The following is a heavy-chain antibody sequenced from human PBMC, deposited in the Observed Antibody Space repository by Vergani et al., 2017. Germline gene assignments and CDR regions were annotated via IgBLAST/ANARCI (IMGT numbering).Heavy chain of an antibody. CDR2: INTNTGNP. D-gene: IGHD4/OR15-4a*01. Sequence: QVQVVQSGAEVKKPGASVKVSCKASGYTFTSYAMNWVRQAPGQGLEWMGWINTNTGNPTYAQGFTGRFVFSLDTSVSTAYLQISSLKAEDTAVYYCARDLQLTEYYYGMDVWGQGTTVIVSS. CDR1: GYTFTSYA. CDR3: ARDLQLTEYYYGMDV. J-gene: IGHJ6*02. V-gene: IGHV7-4-1*02.